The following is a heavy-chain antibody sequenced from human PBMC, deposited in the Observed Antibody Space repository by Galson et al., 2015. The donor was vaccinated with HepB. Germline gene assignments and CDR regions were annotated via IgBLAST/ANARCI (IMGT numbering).Heavy chain of an antibody. CDR1: GGTFSSYA. J-gene: IGHJ6*03. Sequence: SVKVSCKASGGTFSSYAISWVRQAPGQGLEWMGGIIPIFGTANYAQKFQGRVTITADESTSTAYMELSSLRSEDTAVYYCARTNEEYSSSTYYYYYYYMDVWGKGTTVTVSS. V-gene: IGHV1-69*13. CDR2: IIPIFGTA. CDR3: ARTNEEYSSSTYYYYYYYMDV. D-gene: IGHD6-6*01.